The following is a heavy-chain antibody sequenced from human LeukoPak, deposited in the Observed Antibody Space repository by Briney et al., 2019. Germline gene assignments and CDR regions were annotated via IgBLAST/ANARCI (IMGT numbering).Heavy chain of an antibody. V-gene: IGHV3-74*01. CDR1: GFTFSTYW. J-gene: IGHJ4*02. Sequence: GGSLRLSCAASGFTFSTYWMHWVRQAPGKGPVWVSRISGDGSSTAYGDSVKGRFTISRDNAKNTLYLQMNGLRVEDTAVYYCARALGDIWGQGTLVTVSS. CDR3: ARALGDI. CDR2: ISGDGSST.